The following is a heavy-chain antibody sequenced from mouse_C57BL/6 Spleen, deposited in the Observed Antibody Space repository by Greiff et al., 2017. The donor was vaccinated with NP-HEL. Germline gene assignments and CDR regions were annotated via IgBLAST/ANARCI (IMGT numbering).Heavy chain of an antibody. Sequence: VNVVESGPGLVQPSQSLSITCTVSGFSLTSYGVHWVRQSPGKGLEWLGVIWSGGSTDYNAAFISRLSISKDNSKSQVFFKMNSLQADDTAIYYCARNEGYGSSYGDAMDYWGQGTSVTVSS. D-gene: IGHD1-1*01. CDR1: GFSLTSYG. CDR3: ARNEGYGSSYGDAMDY. CDR2: IWSGGST. V-gene: IGHV2-2*01. J-gene: IGHJ4*01.